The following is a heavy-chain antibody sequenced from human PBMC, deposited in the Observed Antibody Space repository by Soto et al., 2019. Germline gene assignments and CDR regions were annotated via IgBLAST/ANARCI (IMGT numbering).Heavy chain of an antibody. V-gene: IGHV3-11*06. J-gene: IGHJ4*02. CDR2: SSDSGTFT. CDR3: ARSGDNYNLLDY. Sequence: QVHLVESGGGLVKPGGSLRLSCAASGFTFSDYYMSWIRQAPGKGLEWLSYSSDSGTFTRYADSLKGRFSISRDNAKNSLYLQINSLRGEDTAIYYCARSGDNYNLLDYWGQGTPVTVSS. D-gene: IGHD1-1*01. CDR1: GFTFSDYY.